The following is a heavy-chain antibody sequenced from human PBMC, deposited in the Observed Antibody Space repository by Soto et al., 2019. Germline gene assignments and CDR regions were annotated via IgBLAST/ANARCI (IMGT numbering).Heavy chain of an antibody. V-gene: IGHV2-5*01. D-gene: IGHD5-12*01. Sequence: SRPTLVTPTQTLTLTCTFSGFSFPTAGVAVGWIRQTPGGALEWLTLIYYNDDRRFSPSLKTRLTITGDTSKNQVVLSLTNVDPGDTATYFCAHSDGGYEIIYFDFWGQGIPVTVSS. J-gene: IGHJ4*02. CDR1: GFSFPTAGVA. CDR2: IYYNDDR. CDR3: AHSDGGYEIIYFDF.